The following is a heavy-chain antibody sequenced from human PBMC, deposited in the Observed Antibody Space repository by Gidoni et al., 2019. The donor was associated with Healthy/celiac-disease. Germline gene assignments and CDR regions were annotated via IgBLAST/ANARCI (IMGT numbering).Heavy chain of an antibody. CDR3: ARDVCSSTSCPLPTQFDY. CDR2: ISYDGSNK. D-gene: IGHD2-2*01. Sequence: QVQLVESGGGVVQPGRSLGLSCAASGFTFSSYARHWVRQAPGKGLEWVAVISYDGSNKYYADSVKGRFTISRDNSKNTLYLQMNSLRAEDTAVYYCARDVCSSTSCPLPTQFDYWGQGTLVTVSS. J-gene: IGHJ4*02. CDR1: GFTFSSYA. V-gene: IGHV3-30*04.